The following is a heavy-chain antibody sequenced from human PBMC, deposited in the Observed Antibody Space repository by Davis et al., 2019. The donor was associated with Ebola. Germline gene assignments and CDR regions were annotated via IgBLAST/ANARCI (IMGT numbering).Heavy chain of an antibody. Sequence: ASVKVSCKASGYTFTSYAMNWVRQAPGQGLGWMGWINTNTGNPTYAQGFTGRFVFSLDTSVSTAYLQISSLKAEDTAVYYCARLPIAAAVRDAFDIWGQGTMVTVSS. J-gene: IGHJ3*02. V-gene: IGHV7-4-1*02. CDR1: GYTFTSYA. D-gene: IGHD6-13*01. CDR3: ARLPIAAAVRDAFDI. CDR2: INTNTGNP.